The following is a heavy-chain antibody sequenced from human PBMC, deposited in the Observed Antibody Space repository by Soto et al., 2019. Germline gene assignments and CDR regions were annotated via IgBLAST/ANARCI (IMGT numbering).Heavy chain of an antibody. D-gene: IGHD2-2*01. J-gene: IGHJ3*01. CDR2: IIPIFGTA. V-gene: IGHV1-69*01. Sequence: QVQLVQSGAEVKKPGSSVKVSCKASGGTFSSYAISWVQQAPGQGLEWMGGIIPIFGTANYAQKFQGRVTITADESTSTAYMELSSLRSEDTAVYYCARDAVPAAMGWFDPWGQGTMVTVSS. CDR3: ARDAVPAAMGWFDP. CDR1: GGTFSSYA.